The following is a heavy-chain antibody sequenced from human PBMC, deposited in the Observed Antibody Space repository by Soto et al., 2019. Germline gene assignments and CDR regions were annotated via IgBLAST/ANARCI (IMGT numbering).Heavy chain of an antibody. V-gene: IGHV5-51*01. J-gene: IGHJ4*02. CDR3: ARLLGYSYGHQELFAY. CDR1: GYNFNTYW. Sequence: GESLKISCMGSGYNFNTYWIGWVRQMPGKGLEWMGIISPGDFDTRYSPSFQGHVTMSVDKSINTAYLQWSSLETSDTAMYFCARLLGYSYGHQELFAYWGQGTPVTVCS. CDR2: ISPGDFDT. D-gene: IGHD5-18*01.